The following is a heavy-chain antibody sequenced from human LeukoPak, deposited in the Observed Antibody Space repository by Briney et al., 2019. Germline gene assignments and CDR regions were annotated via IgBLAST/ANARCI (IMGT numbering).Heavy chain of an antibody. V-gene: IGHV3-7*01. J-gene: IGHJ6*03. CDR3: AKVMRPDSSGFRPVEYYNYMDV. CDR2: INQDGTEK. CDR1: GFTFTTYW. Sequence: QAGGSLRLSCAASGFTFTTYWMSWVRQAPGKGLEWVANINQDGTEKHYVDTVKGRFTISRDNAKNSLYLQMNSLRVEDTAVYYCAKVMRPDSSGFRPVEYYNYMDVWGKGTTVTISS. D-gene: IGHD3-22*01.